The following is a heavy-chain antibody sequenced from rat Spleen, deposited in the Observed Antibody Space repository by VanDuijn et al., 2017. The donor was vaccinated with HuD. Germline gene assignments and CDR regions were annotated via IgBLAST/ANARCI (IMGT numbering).Heavy chain of an antibody. J-gene: IGHJ4*01. D-gene: IGHD1-7*01. CDR3: AREAYYGSTDYVMDA. CDR1: GFSLTSYN. Sequence: QVQLKESGPGLVQPSQTLSLTCTVAGFSLTSYNVHWIRQSPGKGLEWMGVIWTGGSTDYNSALKSRLSISRDTSKSQVFLKMNSLQTEDRATYYCAREAYYGSTDYVMDAWGQGASVTVSS. CDR2: IWTGGST. V-gene: IGHV2-30*01.